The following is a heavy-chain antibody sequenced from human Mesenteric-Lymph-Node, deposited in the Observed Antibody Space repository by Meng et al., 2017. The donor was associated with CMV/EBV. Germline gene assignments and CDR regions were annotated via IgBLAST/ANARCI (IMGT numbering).Heavy chain of an antibody. D-gene: IGHD2-8*02. Sequence: VSCKTSGYSFTDYAIHWVRLAPGQRLEWMGWINTGNGNPRYSQNFQGRATFTRDTSASTGYMELSSLRSEDTAVYYCTGGPGGVYQYWGQGTLVTVSS. CDR2: INTGNGNP. V-gene: IGHV1-3*04. J-gene: IGHJ4*02. CDR1: GYSFTDYA. CDR3: TGGPGGVYQY.